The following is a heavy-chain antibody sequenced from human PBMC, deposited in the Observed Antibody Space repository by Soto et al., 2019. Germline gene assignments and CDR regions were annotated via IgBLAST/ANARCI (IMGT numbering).Heavy chain of an antibody. CDR1: VCTFSSYA. Sequence: SVKVSCKSSVCTFSSYAISWLRQAPAQGLEWMGGSIRMFGTANYAQKFQGRVTINADESTSTDYMELSSLRSEDTAVYYCARVEGLVLRLSHGMDVWGQGTTVTVSS. V-gene: IGHV1-69*13. J-gene: IGHJ6*02. CDR3: ARVEGLVLRLSHGMDV. D-gene: IGHD3-3*01. CDR2: SIRMFGTA.